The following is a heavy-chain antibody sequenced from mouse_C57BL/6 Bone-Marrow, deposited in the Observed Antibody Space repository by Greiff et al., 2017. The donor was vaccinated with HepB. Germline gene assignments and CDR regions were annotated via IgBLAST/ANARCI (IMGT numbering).Heavy chain of an antibody. D-gene: IGHD4-1*01. CDR3: ARRPLTVTYAMDY. Sequence: EVMLVESGGGLVKPGGSLKLSCAASGFTFSDYGMHWVRQAPEKGLEWVAYISSGSSTIYYADTVKGRFTISRDNAKNTLFLQMTSLRSEDPAMYYCARRPLTVTYAMDYWGQGTSVTVSS. CDR2: ISSGSSTI. V-gene: IGHV5-17*01. J-gene: IGHJ4*01. CDR1: GFTFSDYG.